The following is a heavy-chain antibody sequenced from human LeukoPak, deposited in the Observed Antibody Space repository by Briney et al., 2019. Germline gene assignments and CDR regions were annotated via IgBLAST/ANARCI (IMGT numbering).Heavy chain of an antibody. Sequence: GASVKVSCKASGYTFTGYYMHWVRQAPGQGLEWMGWINPNSGGTNYAQKFQGRVTMTRDTSISTAYMELSRLRSDDTAVYYCARDYRDNLIAVAWYYFDYWGQGTLVTVSS. D-gene: IGHD6-19*01. J-gene: IGHJ4*02. CDR1: GYTFTGYY. CDR3: ARDYRDNLIAVAWYYFDY. V-gene: IGHV1-2*02. CDR2: INPNSGGT.